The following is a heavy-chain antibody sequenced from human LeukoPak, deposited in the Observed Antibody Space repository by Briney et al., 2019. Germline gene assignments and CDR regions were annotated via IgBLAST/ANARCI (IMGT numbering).Heavy chain of an antibody. Sequence: GGSLRISCAASGFTFSSYAMHWVRQAPGKGLEWVAVISYDGSNKYYADSVKGRFTISRDNSKNTLYLQMNSLRAEDTAVYYCARDRGRYFDYWGQGTLVTVSS. J-gene: IGHJ4*02. CDR3: ARDRGRYFDY. D-gene: IGHD3-10*01. V-gene: IGHV3-30-3*01. CDR2: ISYDGSNK. CDR1: GFTFSSYA.